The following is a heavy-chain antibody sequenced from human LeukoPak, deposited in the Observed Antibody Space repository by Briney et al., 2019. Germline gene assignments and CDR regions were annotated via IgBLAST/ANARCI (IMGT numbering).Heavy chain of an antibody. D-gene: IGHD3-3*01. J-gene: IGHJ4*02. Sequence: SETLSLTCAVYGGSFSGYYWSWIRQPPGKGLEWIGEINHSGSTNYNPSLKSRVTISVDTSKNQFSLKLSSVTAADTAVYYCARLETPHGAGVDYWGQRTLVTVSS. CDR3: ARLETPHGAGVDY. CDR2: INHSGST. CDR1: GGSFSGYY. V-gene: IGHV4-34*01.